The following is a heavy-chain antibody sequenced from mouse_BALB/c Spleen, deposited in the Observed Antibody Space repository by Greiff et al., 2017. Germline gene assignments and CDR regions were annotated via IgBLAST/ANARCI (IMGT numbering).Heavy chain of an antibody. D-gene: IGHD2-1*01. V-gene: IGHV5-6*01. Sequence: EVQLQESGGDLVKPGGSLKLSCAASGFTFSSYGMSWVRQTPDKRLEWVATISSGGSYTYYPDSVKGRFTISRDNAKNTLYLQMSSLKSEDTAMYYCARHGGNYERPYFDYWGQGTTLTVSS. CDR1: GFTFSSYG. J-gene: IGHJ2*01. CDR2: ISSGGSYT. CDR3: ARHGGNYERPYFDY.